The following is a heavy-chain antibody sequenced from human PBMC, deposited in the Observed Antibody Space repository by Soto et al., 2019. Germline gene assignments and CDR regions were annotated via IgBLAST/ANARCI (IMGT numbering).Heavy chain of an antibody. Sequence: QVQLQESGPGLVKPSQTLSLTCTVSGGSISSGDYYWSWIRQPPGKGLEWIGYIYYSGSTYYNPSRNSRVTISVDTSNNQFPLKLSSVTAAATAVYYCARDGNPGKVDPWGQGPLVTVSS. V-gene: IGHV4-30-4*01. CDR3: ARDGNPGKVDP. D-gene: IGHD3-10*01. J-gene: IGHJ5*02. CDR2: IYYSGST. CDR1: GGSISSGDYY.